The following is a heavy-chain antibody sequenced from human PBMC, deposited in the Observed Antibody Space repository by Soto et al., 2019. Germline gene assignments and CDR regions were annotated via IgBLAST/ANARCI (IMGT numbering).Heavy chain of an antibody. CDR2: IYYSGST. CDR1: GGSISSDAYY. D-gene: IGHD5-18*01. J-gene: IGHJ4*02. Sequence: QVQLQESGPGLVKPSQTLSLTCTVSGGSISSDAYYWSWIRQHPGKGLEWIGYIYYSGSTYYNPSLKRRVTISIDTSENQFSLKLSSVTAADTAVYYCARERYSYGYPPLFDYWGQGTLVTVSS. V-gene: IGHV4-31*03. CDR3: ARERYSYGYPPLFDY.